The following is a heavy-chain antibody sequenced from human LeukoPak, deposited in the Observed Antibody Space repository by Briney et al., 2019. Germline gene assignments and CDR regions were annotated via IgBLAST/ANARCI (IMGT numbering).Heavy chain of an antibody. D-gene: IGHD1-26*01. Sequence: PSETLSLTCSVFGGSMSSYYWSWIRQPPGKGLEWIGYIYYSGSTNYNPSLKSRVTISVDTSKNQFSLKLSSVTAADTAVYYCARGGSGSYTHWGQGTLVTVSS. J-gene: IGHJ4*02. V-gene: IGHV4-59*01. CDR2: IYYSGST. CDR3: ARGGSGSYTH. CDR1: GGSMSSYY.